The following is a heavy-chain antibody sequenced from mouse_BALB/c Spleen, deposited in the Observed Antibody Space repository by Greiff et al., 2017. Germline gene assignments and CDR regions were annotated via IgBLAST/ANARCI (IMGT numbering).Heavy chain of an antibody. J-gene: IGHJ3*01. Sequence: QVQLKQSGAELARPGASVKMSCKASGYTFTSYTMHWVKQRPGQGLEWIGYINPSSGYTNYNQKFKDKATLTADKSSSTAYMQLSSLTSEDSAVYYCARASNKFITTVVEGAWFAYWGQGTLVTVSA. D-gene: IGHD1-1*01. V-gene: IGHV1-4*01. CDR2: INPSSGYT. CDR3: ARASNKFITTVVEGAWFAY. CDR1: GYTFTSYT.